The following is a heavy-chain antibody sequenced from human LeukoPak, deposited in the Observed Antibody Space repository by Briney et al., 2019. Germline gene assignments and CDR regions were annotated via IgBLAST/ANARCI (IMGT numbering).Heavy chain of an antibody. J-gene: IGHJ3*02. CDR2: ISSSGSTI. V-gene: IGHV3-21*04. CDR3: AKDMSESFNAFDI. CDR1: GFTFSSYS. Sequence: SGGSLRLSCAASGFTFSSYSMNWVRQAPGKGLEWVSSISSSGSTIYYADSVKGRFTISRDNAKNSLYLQMNSLRAEDTALYYCAKDMSESFNAFDIWGQGTMVTVSS. D-gene: IGHD2/OR15-2a*01.